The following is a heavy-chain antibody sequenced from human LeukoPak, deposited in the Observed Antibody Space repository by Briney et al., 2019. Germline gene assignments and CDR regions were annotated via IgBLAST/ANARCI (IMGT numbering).Heavy chain of an antibody. D-gene: IGHD3-22*01. CDR1: GYTFTGYY. CDR2: INPNSGGT. Sequence: ASVKVSCKASGYTFTGYYMHWVRQAPGQGLEWMGWINPNSGGTNYAQKFQGRVTMTRDTSISTAYMELSRLRSDDTAVYYCARTNHDSSGYYNWGQGTLVTVSS. CDR3: ARTNHDSSGYYN. V-gene: IGHV1-2*02. J-gene: IGHJ4*02.